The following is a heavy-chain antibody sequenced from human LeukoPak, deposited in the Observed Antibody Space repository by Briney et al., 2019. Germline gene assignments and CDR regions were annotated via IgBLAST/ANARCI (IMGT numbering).Heavy chain of an antibody. Sequence: PSETLSLTCAVYGGSFSGYYWSWIRQPPGKGLEWIGEINHSGSTNYNPSLKSRVTISVDTSKNQSSLKLSSVTAADTAVYYCARHPSSSWYDANWFDPWGQGTLVTVSS. CDR1: GGSFSGYY. V-gene: IGHV4-34*01. D-gene: IGHD6-13*01. J-gene: IGHJ5*02. CDR3: ARHPSSSWYDANWFDP. CDR2: INHSGST.